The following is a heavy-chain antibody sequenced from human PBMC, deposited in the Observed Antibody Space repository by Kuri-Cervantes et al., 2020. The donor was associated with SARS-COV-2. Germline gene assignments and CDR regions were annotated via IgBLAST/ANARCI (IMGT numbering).Heavy chain of an antibody. CDR2: IYHSGST. CDR1: GGSISSGGYY. Sequence: SETLSLTCTVSGGSISSGGYYWSWIRQPPGKGLEWIGYIYHSGSTYYNPSLKSRVTISVDTSKNQFSLKLSSVTAADTAVYYCARLGKDSSSPCDYWGQGTLVTVSS. V-gene: IGHV4-30-2*01. CDR3: ARLGKDSSSPCDY. J-gene: IGHJ4*02. D-gene: IGHD6-6*01.